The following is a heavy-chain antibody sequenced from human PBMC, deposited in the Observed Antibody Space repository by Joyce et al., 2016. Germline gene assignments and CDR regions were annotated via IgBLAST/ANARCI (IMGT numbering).Heavy chain of an antibody. J-gene: IGHJ4*02. Sequence: LQLQESGPGLVRPSETLSLTCTVSDGSVNRSGYYWAFIRQPPGKGLEWIGTIHNSRTTDYTPSVKSRVTISIDTATDQFSLKLSSVTAADTAVYYCARNFHSSKYYPYYFDYWGPGTLVTVSS. D-gene: IGHD3-10*01. CDR2: IHNSRTT. V-gene: IGHV4-39*01. CDR1: DGSVNRSGYY. CDR3: ARNFHSSKYYPYYFDY.